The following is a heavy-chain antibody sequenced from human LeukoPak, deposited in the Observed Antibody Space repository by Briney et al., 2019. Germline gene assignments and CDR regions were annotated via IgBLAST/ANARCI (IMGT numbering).Heavy chain of an antibody. J-gene: IGHJ4*02. Sequence: SETLSLTCIVSGGSISSYYWSWIRQPAGKGLEWIGRIYTSGSTNYNPSLKSRVTMSVDTSKNQFSLKLISVTAADTAVYYCARENSYYDSSGNYYGSGYFDYWGQGTLVTVSS. CDR2: IYTSGST. V-gene: IGHV4-4*07. CDR3: ARENSYYDSSGNYYGSGYFDY. CDR1: GGSISSYY. D-gene: IGHD3-22*01.